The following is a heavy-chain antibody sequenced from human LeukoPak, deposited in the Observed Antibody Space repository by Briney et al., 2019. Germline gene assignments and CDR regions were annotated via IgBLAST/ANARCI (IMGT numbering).Heavy chain of an antibody. V-gene: IGHV3-7*03. CDR3: ARGGGLDV. D-gene: IGHD3-16*01. J-gene: IGHJ6*02. CDR1: GFTFSSYW. CDR2: INHNGNVN. Sequence: GRSLRLSCAASGFTFSSYWMNWARQAPGKGLEWVASINHNGNVNYYVDSVKGRFTIPRDNAKNSLYLQMSNLRAEDTAVYFCARGGGLDVWGQGATVTVSS.